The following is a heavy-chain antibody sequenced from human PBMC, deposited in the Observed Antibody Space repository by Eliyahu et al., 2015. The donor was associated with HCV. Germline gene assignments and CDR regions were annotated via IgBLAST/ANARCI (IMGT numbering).Heavy chain of an antibody. Sequence: QVQLQESGPGHVKPSHTLSLTCSVSGDSIQKSGYYWSWIRHHPGKGLEWIGYINYSGTINYNPSFKSRLTMSVDISKNQFSLKVXAVTAADTAVYYCARDSGSFGMDVWGQGTLVTVSS. D-gene: IGHD1-26*01. CDR2: INYSGTI. J-gene: IGHJ6*02. CDR3: ARDSGSFGMDV. V-gene: IGHV4-31*03. CDR1: GDSIQKSGYY.